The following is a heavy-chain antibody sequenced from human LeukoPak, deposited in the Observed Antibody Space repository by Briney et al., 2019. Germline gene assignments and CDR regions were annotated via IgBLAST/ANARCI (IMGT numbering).Heavy chain of an antibody. D-gene: IGHD3-22*01. V-gene: IGHV1-69*13. J-gene: IGHJ6*02. Sequence: SVKVSCKASGGTFSSYAISWVRQAPGQGLEWMGGIIPIFGTANYAQKFQGRVTVTADESTSTAYMELSSLRSEDTAVYYCARAEYYYDSSGYDEYYYYGMDVWGQGTTVTVSS. CDR1: GGTFSSYA. CDR2: IIPIFGTA. CDR3: ARAEYYYDSSGYDEYYYYGMDV.